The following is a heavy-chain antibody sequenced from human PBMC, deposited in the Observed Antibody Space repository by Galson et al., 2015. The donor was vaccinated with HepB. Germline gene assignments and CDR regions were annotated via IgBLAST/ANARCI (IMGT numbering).Heavy chain of an antibody. D-gene: IGHD4-17*01. Sequence: SLRLSCAASGFTFSSYGMHWVRQAPGEGLEWVAVIWYDGSNKYYADSVKGRFTISRDNSKNTLYLQMNSLRAEDTAVYYCARDLAVTTGGSYYYGMDVWGQGTTVTVSS. CDR2: IWYDGSNK. J-gene: IGHJ6*02. CDR1: GFTFSSYG. CDR3: ARDLAVTTGGSYYYGMDV. V-gene: IGHV3-33*08.